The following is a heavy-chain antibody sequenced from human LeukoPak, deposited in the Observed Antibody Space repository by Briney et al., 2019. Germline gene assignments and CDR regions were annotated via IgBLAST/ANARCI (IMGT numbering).Heavy chain of an antibody. D-gene: IGHD1-26*01. CDR2: INPNIGNT. Sequence: VASVKVSCKASGYTFTSYDINWVRQASGQGLEWMGWINPNIGNTGYAQKFQGRVTITRNTSISTAYMELSSLRSEDTAVYYCARDPYSGNYGNYYYYYMDVWGKGTTVTISS. J-gene: IGHJ6*03. CDR1: GYTFTSYD. CDR3: ARDPYSGNYGNYYYYYMDV. V-gene: IGHV1-8*03.